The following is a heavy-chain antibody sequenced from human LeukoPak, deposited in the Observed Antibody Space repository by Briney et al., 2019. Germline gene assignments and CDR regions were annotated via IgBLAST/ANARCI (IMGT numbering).Heavy chain of an antibody. CDR3: ARDEGY. Sequence: GGSLRLSCAASGFTFSSYAMSWVRQAPGKGLEYVSAISSNGGSTYYANSVKGRFTISRDNSKNTLYLQMGSLRAEDMAVYYCARDEGYWGQGTLVTVSS. V-gene: IGHV3-64*01. CDR2: ISSNGGST. CDR1: GFTFSSYA. J-gene: IGHJ4*02.